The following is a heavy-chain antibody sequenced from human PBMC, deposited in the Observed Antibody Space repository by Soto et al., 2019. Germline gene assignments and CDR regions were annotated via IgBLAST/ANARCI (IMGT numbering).Heavy chain of an antibody. J-gene: IGHJ6*03. Sequence: SETLSLTCTVSGGSISSYYWSWIRKHPGKGLEWIGYIYYSGSTNYNPSLKSRVTISVDTSKNQFSLKLSSVTAADTAVYYCARGNGDYVMDYYYYYMDVWGKGTTVTVSS. CDR2: IYYSGST. CDR1: GGSISSYY. CDR3: ARGNGDYVMDYYYYYMDV. D-gene: IGHD4-17*01. V-gene: IGHV4-59*01.